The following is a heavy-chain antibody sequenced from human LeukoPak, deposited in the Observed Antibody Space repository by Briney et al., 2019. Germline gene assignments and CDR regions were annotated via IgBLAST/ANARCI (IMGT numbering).Heavy chain of an antibody. J-gene: IGHJ4*02. CDR1: GGTFSSYA. CDR3: ARDQRRDGRTWEGNYFDY. V-gene: IGHV1-69*06. D-gene: IGHD5-24*01. Sequence: SVKVSCKASGGTFSSYAISWVRQAPGQGLEWMGGIIPIFGTADYAQKFQGRVTITADKSTSTAYMELSSLRSEDTAVYYCARDQRRDGRTWEGNYFDYWGQGTLVTVSS. CDR2: IIPIFGTA.